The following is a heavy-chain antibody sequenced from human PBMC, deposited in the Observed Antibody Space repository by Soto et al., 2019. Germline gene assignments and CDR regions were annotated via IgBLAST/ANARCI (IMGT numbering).Heavy chain of an antibody. CDR3: VRETQIVMVVVPTPGSPGAFDM. J-gene: IGHJ3*02. D-gene: IGHD2-15*01. CDR1: GFSFRNYN. V-gene: IGHV3-30-3*01. CDR2: VSHDGVNK. Sequence: QMQLVESGGGVVQPGRSLRLACAASGFSFRNYNRHWVRQAPGKGLEWVAVVSHDGVNKHYAESVKGRLSISRDSSRDTLYLQMNSLIPEDTAVYYCVRETQIVMVVVPTPGSPGAFDMWGQGTMVTVSS.